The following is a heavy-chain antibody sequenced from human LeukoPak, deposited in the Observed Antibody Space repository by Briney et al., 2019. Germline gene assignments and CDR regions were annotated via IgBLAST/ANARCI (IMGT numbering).Heavy chain of an antibody. CDR1: GFKFSSYW. CDR2: INTNGDSA. D-gene: IGHD5-24*01. CDR3: VRDNAYTFDY. Sequence: GGSLRLSCAVSGFKFSSYWMNWVRQVPGKGLMWVAHINTNGDSANYADSVKGRFTISRDNAKSTLSLQMNSLRAEDTAIHYCVRDNAYTFDYWGQGTLVTVSS. V-gene: IGHV3-74*01. J-gene: IGHJ4*01.